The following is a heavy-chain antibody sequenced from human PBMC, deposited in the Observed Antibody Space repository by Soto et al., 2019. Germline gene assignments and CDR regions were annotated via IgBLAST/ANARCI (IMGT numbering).Heavy chain of an antibody. CDR1: GYTFTSYA. Sequence: QVQLVQSGAEVKKPGASVKVSCKASGYTFTSYAMHWVRQAPGQRLEWMGWINAGNGNTKYSQKFQGRVTITRDTAASTAYMELSSLRSEDTAVYYCARVGVLVPAASPDYWGQGTLVTVSS. J-gene: IGHJ4*02. D-gene: IGHD2-2*01. V-gene: IGHV1-3*01. CDR3: ARVGVLVPAASPDY. CDR2: INAGNGNT.